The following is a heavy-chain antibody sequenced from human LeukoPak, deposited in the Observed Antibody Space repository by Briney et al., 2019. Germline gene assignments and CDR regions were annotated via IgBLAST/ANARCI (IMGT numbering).Heavy chain of an antibody. J-gene: IGHJ4*02. D-gene: IGHD3-22*01. CDR1: GYTFTGYY. V-gene: IGHV1-2*02. CDR2: INPNSGGT. CDR3: ARVGPTFYFDSSNYLLPLFDY. Sequence: ASVKVSCKASGYTFTGYYMHWVRQAPGQGLEWMGWINPNSGGTNYAQKFQGRVTMTRDTSISTAYVELSRLRSDDTAVYYCARVGPTFYFDSSNYLLPLFDYWGQGTLVTVSS.